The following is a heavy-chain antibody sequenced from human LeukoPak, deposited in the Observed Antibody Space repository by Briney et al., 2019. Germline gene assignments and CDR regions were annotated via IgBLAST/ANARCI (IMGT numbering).Heavy chain of an antibody. J-gene: IGHJ3*02. D-gene: IGHD6-25*01. Sequence: SETLSLTCSVSGGFIIRSSYYWGWIRQTPGKGLEWIASIDYTGSTYYNPSIGSRVTISVDTPKNPFTLRLSSVTASDMGVHYYVRHRGGSGYSDLDAFEIWGQGTMVTVSS. V-gene: IGHV4-39*01. CDR3: VRHRGGSGYSDLDAFEI. CDR1: GGFIIRSSYY. CDR2: IDYTGST.